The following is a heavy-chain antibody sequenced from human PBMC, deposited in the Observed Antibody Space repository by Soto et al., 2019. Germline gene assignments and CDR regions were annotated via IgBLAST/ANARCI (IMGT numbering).Heavy chain of an antibody. Sequence: SETLSLTCAVYGGSFSGYYWSWIRQPPGKGLEWIGEINHSGSTNYNPSFKRRVTISVDTSKNQFSLKLSSVTAADTAVYYCARGRRYSDWLLYQETYYYYYYMDVWGKGTTVTVSS. CDR2: INHSGST. J-gene: IGHJ6*03. D-gene: IGHD3-9*01. CDR1: GGSFSGYY. V-gene: IGHV4-34*01. CDR3: ARGRRYSDWLLYQETYYYYYYMDV.